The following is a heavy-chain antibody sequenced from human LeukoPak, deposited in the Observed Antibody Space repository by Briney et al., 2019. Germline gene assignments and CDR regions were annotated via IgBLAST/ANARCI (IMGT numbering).Heavy chain of an antibody. J-gene: IGHJ4*02. CDR3: AKEAFGYHYYFDH. D-gene: IGHD2-15*01. V-gene: IGHV3-23*01. CDR2: ISGSGIST. Sequence: GGSLRLSCAASGFIFSSHAMGWVRQAPDKGLEWVSAISGSGISTYYADSVKGWFTISRDNSKNTLYLQMNSLRAEDTAVYYCAKEAFGYHYYFDHWGQGALVTVSS. CDR1: GFIFSSHA.